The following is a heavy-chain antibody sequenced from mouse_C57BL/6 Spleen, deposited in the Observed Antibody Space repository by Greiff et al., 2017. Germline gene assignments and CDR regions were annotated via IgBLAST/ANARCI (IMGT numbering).Heavy chain of an antibody. Sequence: VQLQQPGAELVKPGASVKLSCKASGYTFTSYWMHWVKQRPGQGLEWIGMIHPYSGSTNYNEKFKSKATLTVDKSSSTAYMQLSSLTSEDSAVYYCARDYSNYAWFAYWGQGTLVTVSA. CDR3: ARDYSNYAWFAY. D-gene: IGHD2-5*01. CDR1: GYTFTSYW. CDR2: IHPYSGST. V-gene: IGHV1-64*01. J-gene: IGHJ3*01.